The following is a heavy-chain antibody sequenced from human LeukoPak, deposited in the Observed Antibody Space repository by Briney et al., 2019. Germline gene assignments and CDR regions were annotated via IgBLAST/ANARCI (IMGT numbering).Heavy chain of an antibody. D-gene: IGHD2-2*01. CDR3: ARDLGYCSSTSCYPFGWFDP. CDR1: GYTFTSYY. Sequence: ASVKVSCKASGYTFTSYYMHWVRQAPGQGLEWMGIIDPSGGSTSYAQKFQGRVTMTRDTSTSTVYMELSSLRSEDMAVYYCARDLGYCSSTSCYPFGWFDPWGQGTLVTVSS. J-gene: IGHJ5*02. CDR2: IDPSGGST. V-gene: IGHV1-46*01.